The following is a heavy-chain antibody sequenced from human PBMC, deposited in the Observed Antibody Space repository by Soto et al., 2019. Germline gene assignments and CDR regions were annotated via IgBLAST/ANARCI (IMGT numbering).Heavy chain of an antibody. CDR1: GFTFSDYY. J-gene: IGHJ3*02. CDR3: ATLNWNPRGDAFDI. D-gene: IGHD1-1*01. V-gene: IGHV3-11*01. Sequence: LRLSCAASGFTFSDYYMSWIRQAPGKGLEWVSYISSSGSTIYYADSVKGRFTISRDNAKNSLYLQMNSLRAEDTAVYYCATLNWNPRGDAFDIWGQGTMVTVSS. CDR2: ISSSGSTI.